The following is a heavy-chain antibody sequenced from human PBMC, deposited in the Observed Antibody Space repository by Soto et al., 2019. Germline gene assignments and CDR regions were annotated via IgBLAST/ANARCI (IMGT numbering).Heavy chain of an antibody. CDR2: ISSSGSTI. CDR1: GFTFSDYY. CDR3: ARGATPITIFGVVPMAHYGMDV. J-gene: IGHJ6*02. D-gene: IGHD3-3*01. V-gene: IGHV3-11*01. Sequence: GGSLRLSCAASGFTFSDYYMSWIRQAPGKGLEWVSYISSSGSTIYYADSVKGRFTISRDNAKNSLYLQMNSLRAEDTAVYYCARGATPITIFGVVPMAHYGMDVWGQGTTVTVSS.